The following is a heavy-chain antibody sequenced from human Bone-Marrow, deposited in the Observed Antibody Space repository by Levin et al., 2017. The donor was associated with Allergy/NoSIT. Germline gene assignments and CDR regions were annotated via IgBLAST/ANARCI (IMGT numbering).Heavy chain of an antibody. CDR3: AREGTPQSWDY. Sequence: SQTLSLTCTVSGGSISRSPYYWVWIRQPPGKGLEWIGSIYYIGNTYYNPSLKSRATISVDTTKNLFSLKLSSVTAADTAVYYCAREGTPQSWDYWGQGTLVTVSS. J-gene: IGHJ4*01. CDR2: IYYIGNT. CDR1: GGSISRSPYY. V-gene: IGHV4-39*07.